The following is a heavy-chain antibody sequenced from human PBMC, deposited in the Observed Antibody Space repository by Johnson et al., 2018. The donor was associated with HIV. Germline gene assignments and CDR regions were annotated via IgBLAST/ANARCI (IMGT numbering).Heavy chain of an antibody. J-gene: IGHJ3*02. D-gene: IGHD5-24*01. CDR1: GFIFDDYG. Sequence: VQLVESGGGVVRPGGSLRLSCAASGFIFDDYGMSWVRQAPGKWLEWVSVISSGGSTWYADDVTGGLTISRDNSKNTLYFQINSLRAEDTAVYYCARACRDGYTCDAFDIWGQGTMVTVSS. CDR2: ISSGGST. V-gene: IGHV3-66*01. CDR3: ARACRDGYTCDAFDI.